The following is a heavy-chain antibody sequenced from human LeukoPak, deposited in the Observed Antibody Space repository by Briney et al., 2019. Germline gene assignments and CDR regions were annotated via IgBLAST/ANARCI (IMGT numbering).Heavy chain of an antibody. V-gene: IGHV3-23*01. Sequence: GGSLRLSCAASGFTFSSYGMSWVRQAPGKGLEWVSAISGSGGSTYYADSVKGRFTISRNNAKNSLYLQMNSLRAEDTAVYYCAREYSSSWYLPDTFDYWGQGTLVTVSS. CDR3: AREYSSSWYLPDTFDY. CDR2: ISGSGGST. CDR1: GFTFSSYG. D-gene: IGHD6-13*01. J-gene: IGHJ4*02.